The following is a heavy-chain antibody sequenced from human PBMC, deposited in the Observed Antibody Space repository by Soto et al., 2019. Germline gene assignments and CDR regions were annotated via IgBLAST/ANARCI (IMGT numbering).Heavy chain of an antibody. D-gene: IGHD6-19*01. CDR2: ISYDGSSK. J-gene: IGHJ4*02. V-gene: IGHV3-30*03. Sequence: QVQLVESGGGVVQPGTSLRLTCAASGFSFRTYGMHWVRQAPGKGLEWVALISYDGSSKFYVDSVKGRHTISRDNSKNTLYLQLNSLRAEDTAVYYCAGGWNYFDYWGQGTLVTVSS. CDR3: AGGWNYFDY. CDR1: GFSFRTYG.